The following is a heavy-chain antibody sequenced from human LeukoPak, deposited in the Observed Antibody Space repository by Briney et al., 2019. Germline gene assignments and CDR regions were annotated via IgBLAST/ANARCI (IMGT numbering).Heavy chain of an antibody. J-gene: IGHJ4*02. CDR2: ISSSSSYI. CDR3: ARGFDSSGWYSPSDYFDY. CDR1: GFTFSSYS. D-gene: IGHD6-19*01. V-gene: IGHV3-21*01. Sequence: SGGSLRLSCAASGFTFSSYSMNWVRQAPGKGLEWVSSISSSSSYIYYADSVRGRFTISRDNAKNSLYLQMNSLRAEDTAVYYCARGFDSSGWYSPSDYFDYWGQGTLVTVSS.